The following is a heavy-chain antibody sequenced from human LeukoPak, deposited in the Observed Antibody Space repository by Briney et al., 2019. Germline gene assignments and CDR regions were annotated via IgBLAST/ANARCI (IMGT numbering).Heavy chain of an antibody. V-gene: IGHV4-38-2*02. CDR2: INHSGST. D-gene: IGHD6-13*01. Sequence: PSETLSLTCTVSGYSISSGYYWGWIRQPPGKGLEWIGEINHSGSTNYNPSLKSRVTISVDTSKNQFSLKLSSVTAADTAVYYCARGRVLAAAGYFDYWGQGTLVTVSS. CDR3: ARGRVLAAAGYFDY. CDR1: GYSISSGYY. J-gene: IGHJ4*02.